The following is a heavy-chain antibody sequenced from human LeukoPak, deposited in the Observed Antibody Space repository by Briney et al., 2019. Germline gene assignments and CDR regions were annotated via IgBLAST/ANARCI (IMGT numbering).Heavy chain of an antibody. Sequence: GASVKVSCKASGYTFTAHYIHWLRQTPGQGLEVMGLIDPNKGDTNYAQKFLGRVTMTGDTSISTVYMELNSLTSDDTALYYCARGAMYAFDYWGQGTLVTVSS. CDR2: IDPNKGDT. J-gene: IGHJ4*02. D-gene: IGHD2-8*01. V-gene: IGHV1-2*06. CDR3: ARGAMYAFDY. CDR1: GYTFTAHY.